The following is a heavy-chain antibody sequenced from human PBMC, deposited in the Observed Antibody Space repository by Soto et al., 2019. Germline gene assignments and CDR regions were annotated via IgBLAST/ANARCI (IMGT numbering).Heavy chain of an antibody. D-gene: IGHD2-2*01. CDR2: IYDTGST. CDR3: ASGFDCSGTSCSIFDY. V-gene: IGHV4-4*02. CDR1: SGSISSNTW. Sequence: QVQLQESGPGLVKPSGTLSLICAVSSGSISSNTWWSWVRQPPGKGLEWIGEIYDTGSTHYNPSLKSRVTISVDKSKNQFSLNLSSVTAADTSVYYCASGFDCSGTSCSIFDYWGQGTLVTVSS. J-gene: IGHJ4*02.